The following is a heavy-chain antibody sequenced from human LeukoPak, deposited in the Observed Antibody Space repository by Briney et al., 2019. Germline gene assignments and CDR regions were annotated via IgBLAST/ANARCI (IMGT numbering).Heavy chain of an antibody. V-gene: IGHV3-53*01. Sequence: GGSLRLSCAASGFIVSSNFMGWVRQAPGKGLEWVSVIYGGGIPYYADSVKGRFTISGDNSQNTLYLQMNSLRAEDTAIYYCASSTGRTGASMGWVDVWGQGTTISVSS. CDR2: IYGGGIP. D-gene: IGHD7-27*01. J-gene: IGHJ6*02. CDR3: ASSTGRTGASMGWVDV. CDR1: GFIVSSNF.